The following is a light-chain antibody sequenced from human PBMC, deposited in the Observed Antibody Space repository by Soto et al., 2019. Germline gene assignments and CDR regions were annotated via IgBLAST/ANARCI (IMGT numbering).Light chain of an antibody. CDR3: NSYTSKSTGV. V-gene: IGLV2-14*01. Sequence: QSALTQPASVSGSPGQSITISCTGTSSDVGGYNYVSWYQQHPGKSPKLIIYEVSNRPSGVSNRLSVSKSGNTASLTISGLQAEDEADYYCNSYTSKSTGVFGTGTKLTVL. CDR1: SSDVGGYNY. CDR2: EVS. J-gene: IGLJ1*01.